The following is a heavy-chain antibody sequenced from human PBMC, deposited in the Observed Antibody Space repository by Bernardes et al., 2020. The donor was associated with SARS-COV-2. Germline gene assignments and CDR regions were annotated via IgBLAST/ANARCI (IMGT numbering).Heavy chain of an antibody. CDR2: ISAYNGNT. Sequence: ASVKVSCKASGYTFTSYGISWVRQAPGQGLEWMGWISAYNGNTNYAQKLQGRVTMTTDTSTSTAYMELRSLRSDDTAVYYCARAPSIAVAADASDYWGQGTLVTVSS. CDR3: ARAPSIAVAADASDY. J-gene: IGHJ4*02. V-gene: IGHV1-18*01. D-gene: IGHD6-19*01. CDR1: GYTFTSYG.